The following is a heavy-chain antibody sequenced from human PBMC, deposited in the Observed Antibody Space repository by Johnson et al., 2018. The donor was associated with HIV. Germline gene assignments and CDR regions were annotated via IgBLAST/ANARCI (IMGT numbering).Heavy chain of an antibody. V-gene: IGHV3-30*02. J-gene: IGHJ3*02. Sequence: VQLVESGGGVVQPGRSLRLSCAASGFTFSSYGIHWVRQAPGKGLEWEAFIWCDGSNKSYAGSVKGRFTISRDNSNNTLYLQMNSLRAEDTALYYCAKEVAYCGGDCYSGAFDIWGQGTMVTVSS. CDR2: IWCDGSNK. D-gene: IGHD2-21*01. CDR1: GFTFSSYG. CDR3: AKEVAYCGGDCYSGAFDI.